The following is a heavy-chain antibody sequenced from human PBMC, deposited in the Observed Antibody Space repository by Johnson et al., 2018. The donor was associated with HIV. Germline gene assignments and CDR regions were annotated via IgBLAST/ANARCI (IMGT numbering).Heavy chain of an antibody. D-gene: IGHD2-15*01. Sequence: VQLVESGGGVVQPGRSLRLSCAASGFTFSSYAMHWVRQAPGKGLEWVSVIYSGGRTYYADFVQGRFTISRDNSKNPVYLLMNSLRGEDTAVYYCAGEGSCYSCGAFDIWGQGTMVTVSS. J-gene: IGHJ3*02. CDR1: GFTFSSYA. CDR2: IYSGGRT. V-gene: IGHV3-66*01. CDR3: AGEGSCYSCGAFDI.